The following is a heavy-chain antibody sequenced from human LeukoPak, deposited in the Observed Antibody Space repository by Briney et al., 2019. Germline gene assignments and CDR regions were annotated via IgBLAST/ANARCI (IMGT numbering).Heavy chain of an antibody. V-gene: IGHV3-30*01. D-gene: IGHD3-3*01. CDR2: ISYDGSNK. Sequence: GGSLRLSCAASGLTFSSYAMHWVRQAPGKGLEWVAAISYDGSNKYYADSVKGRFTISRDNSKNTLYLQMNSLRAEDTAVYYCARGPIFGVVMTATPHDYWGQGTLVTVSS. J-gene: IGHJ4*02. CDR1: GLTFSSYA. CDR3: ARGPIFGVVMTATPHDY.